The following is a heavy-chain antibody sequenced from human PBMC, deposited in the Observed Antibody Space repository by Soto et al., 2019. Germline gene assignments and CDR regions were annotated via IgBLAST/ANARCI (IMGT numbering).Heavy chain of an antibody. CDR1: GPSSYTYD. D-gene: IGHD2-2*01. V-gene: IGHV4-59*01. CDR2: ISDGGST. Sequence: LSLSCRRSGPSSYTYDLKWSGPTQGRGREWLGCISDGGSTNYNPSLESRVTISLDTSKKQVSLKLSSVSAADTARYFCAGYCSSSICPEDHYFALEVWGQGTTVTVSS. J-gene: IGHJ6*02. CDR3: AGYCSSSICPEDHYFALEV.